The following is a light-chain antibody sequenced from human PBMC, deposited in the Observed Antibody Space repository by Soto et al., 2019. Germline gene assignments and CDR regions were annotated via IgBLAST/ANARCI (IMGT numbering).Light chain of an antibody. CDR2: DAS. CDR1: QSISSW. V-gene: IGKV1-33*01. CDR3: QQYENLPT. Sequence: DIQMTQSPATLSASVGARFNITCRASQSISSWLAWYKQKPGRAPKLLIYDASNLEAGVPSRLRGSGSGTDFTFTISSMPPEDIATYYCQQYENLPTFGQGTRLEIK. J-gene: IGKJ5*01.